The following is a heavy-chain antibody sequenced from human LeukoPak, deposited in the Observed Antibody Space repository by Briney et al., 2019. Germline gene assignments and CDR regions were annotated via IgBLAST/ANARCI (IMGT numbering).Heavy chain of an antibody. CDR2: NYYSGST. D-gene: IGHD3-22*01. CDR1: GASISDYY. Sequence: SETLSLTCTVSGASISDYYWSWVRQPPGKGLEWIGYNYYSGSTNYNPSLKSRVTISVDTSKNQFSLKLRSVTAADTAVYYCARDSPIYYYDSSGYYYPYYYYYGMDVWGQGTTVTVSS. J-gene: IGHJ6*02. V-gene: IGHV4-59*01. CDR3: ARDSPIYYYDSSGYYYPYYYYYGMDV.